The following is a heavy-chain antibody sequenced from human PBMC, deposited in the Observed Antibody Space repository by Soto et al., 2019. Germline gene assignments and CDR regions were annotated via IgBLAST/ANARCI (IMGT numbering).Heavy chain of an antibody. J-gene: IGHJ3*02. CDR3: ASTYYYDSSGVDAFDI. CDR2: IYPGDSDT. D-gene: IGHD3-22*01. CDR1: GYSFTSYW. V-gene: IGHV5-51*01. Sequence: GESLKISCKGSGYSFTSYWIGWVRQMPGKGLEWMGIIYPGDSDTRYSPSFQGQVTISADKSISTAYLQWSSLKASDTAMYYCASTYYYDSSGVDAFDIWGQGTMVTVS.